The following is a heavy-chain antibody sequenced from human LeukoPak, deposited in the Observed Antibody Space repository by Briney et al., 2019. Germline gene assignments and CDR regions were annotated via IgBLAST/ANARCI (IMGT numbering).Heavy chain of an antibody. CDR1: GFTFSSYA. CDR2: ISYDGSNK. J-gene: IGHJ6*02. V-gene: IGHV3-30-3*01. Sequence: GGSLRLSCAASGFTFSSYAMHWVRQAPGKGLEWVAVISYDGSNKYYADSVKGRFTISRDNSKNTLYLQMNSLRAEDTAVYYCARDLSGSYYEGYGMDVWGQGTTVTVSS. CDR3: ARDLSGSYYEGYGMDV. D-gene: IGHD1-26*01.